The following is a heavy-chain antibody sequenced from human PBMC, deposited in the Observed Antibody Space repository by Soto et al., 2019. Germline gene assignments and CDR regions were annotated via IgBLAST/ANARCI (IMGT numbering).Heavy chain of an antibody. V-gene: IGHV3-64*01. D-gene: IGHD2-2*02. CDR2: ISSNGGST. CDR3: ARGVVPAAIFSACYFDY. CDR1: GFTFSSYA. Sequence: GGSQRRSCAASGFTFSSYAMHWVRPDTGKGLEYVSAISSNGGSTYYANSVKGRFTISRDNSKNTLYLQMGSLRAEDMAVYYCARGVVPAAIFSACYFDYWGQGTLVTVSS. J-gene: IGHJ4*02.